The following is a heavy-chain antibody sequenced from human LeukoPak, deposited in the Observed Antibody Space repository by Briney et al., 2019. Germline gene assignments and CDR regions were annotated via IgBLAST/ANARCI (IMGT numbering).Heavy chain of an antibody. CDR2: INHSGST. CDR3: ARGSSKKYFDY. J-gene: IGHJ4*02. Sequence: SETLSPTCAVYGGSFGGYYWSWIRQPPGKGLEWIGEINHSGSTNYNPSLKSRVTISVDTSKNQFSLKLSSVTAADTAVYYCARGSSKKYFDYWGQGTLVTVSS. CDR1: GGSFGGYY. V-gene: IGHV4-34*01. D-gene: IGHD1-26*01.